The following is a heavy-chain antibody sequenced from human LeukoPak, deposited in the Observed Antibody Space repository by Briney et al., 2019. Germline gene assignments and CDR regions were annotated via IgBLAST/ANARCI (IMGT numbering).Heavy chain of an antibody. CDR1: GGSVSSGSYY. Sequence: SETLSLTCTVSGGSVSSGSYYWSWIRQPPGKGLEWIGYIYCSGSTNYNPSLKSRVTISVDTSKNQFSLKLSSVTAADTAVYYCAREGSGSSWYSTAYYFDCWGQGTLVTVSS. J-gene: IGHJ4*02. CDR3: AREGSGSSWYSTAYYFDC. V-gene: IGHV4-61*01. D-gene: IGHD6-13*01. CDR2: IYCSGST.